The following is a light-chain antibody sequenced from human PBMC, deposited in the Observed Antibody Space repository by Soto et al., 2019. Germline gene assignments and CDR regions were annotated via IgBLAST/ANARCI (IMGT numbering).Light chain of an antibody. V-gene: IGLV1-47*01. CDR3: AAWDDSLSGLWV. CDR1: TSNIGSNY. J-gene: IGLJ3*02. Sequence: QFVLTQPPSASGTPGQRVTISCSGSTSNIGSNYVYWYQQVPGTAPKLLIYRNNQRRPGVPDRISGTQSGTSASLAISGLRSEDEADYYCAAWDDSLSGLWVFGGGTKLTVL. CDR2: RNN.